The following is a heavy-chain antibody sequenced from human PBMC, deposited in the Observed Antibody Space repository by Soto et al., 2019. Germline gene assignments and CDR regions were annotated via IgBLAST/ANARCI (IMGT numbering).Heavy chain of an antibody. V-gene: IGHV4-34*01. CDR3: ASGDSYDSSGSPSYYYYGMDV. Sequence: SETLSLTCNVSGGPFSGYYWSWIRQSPEMGLLWIGSFYHSGCTKYNPSLRSRVTISGDTSKNQFSLKLGSVTAADTAVYYCASGDSYDSSGSPSYYYYGMDVWGQGTTVTVSS. CDR1: GGPFSGYY. D-gene: IGHD3-22*01. J-gene: IGHJ6*02. CDR2: FYHSGCT.